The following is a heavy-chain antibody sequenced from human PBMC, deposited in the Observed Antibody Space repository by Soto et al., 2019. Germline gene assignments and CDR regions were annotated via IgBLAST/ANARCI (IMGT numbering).Heavy chain of an antibody. CDR3: AAERYSGAFDI. J-gene: IGHJ3*02. V-gene: IGHV3-53*01. D-gene: IGHD2-15*01. Sequence: PGGSLRLSCAASGFNVNSDYMNWVRQTPGKGLEWVASIYSGETTYADSVRGRFTISRDNAKNSLYLQMNSLRAEDTAVYYCAAERYSGAFDIWRQGTMVTVSS. CDR2: IYSGETT. CDR1: GFNVNSDY.